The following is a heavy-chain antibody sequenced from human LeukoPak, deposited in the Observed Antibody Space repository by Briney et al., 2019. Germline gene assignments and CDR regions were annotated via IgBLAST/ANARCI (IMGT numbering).Heavy chain of an antibody. J-gene: IGHJ4*02. CDR3: AQREERLWFHFDY. CDR1: GGSMNTNNYY. Sequence: PSETLSLTCTVSGGSMNTNNYYWGWIRQPPGKGLEWIGSVYYSGTTYYNPSLKSRVTISVDTSKNQFSLKLRSVTAAVTAVYYCAQREERLWFHFDYWGQGTLVTVSS. V-gene: IGHV4-39*01. D-gene: IGHD5-18*01. CDR2: VYYSGTT.